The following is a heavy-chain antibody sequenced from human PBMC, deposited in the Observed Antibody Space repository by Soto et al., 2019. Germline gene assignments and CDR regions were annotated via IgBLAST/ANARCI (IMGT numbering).Heavy chain of an antibody. CDR1: GGSINNYY. D-gene: IGHD3-22*01. J-gene: IGHJ4*02. CDR3: AVSTGSSQYYFDA. V-gene: IGHV4-59*03. Sequence: SETLSLTCTVSGGSINNYYCNWFRQPPGKGLEWIGNIYYSGSTNYNPSLKSRVTISIDTSKEEFSLNLNSVAAADTAVYYCAVSTGSSQYYFDAVAQGSLVTVSS. CDR2: IYYSGST.